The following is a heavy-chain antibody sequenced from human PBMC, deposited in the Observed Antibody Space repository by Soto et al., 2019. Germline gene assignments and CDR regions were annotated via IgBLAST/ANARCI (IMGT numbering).Heavy chain of an antibody. Sequence: PGGSLRLSCAASGFTFSSYGMHWVRQAPGKGLEWVAVIWYDGSYKYYADSVKGRFTISRDNSKNTLYLQMNSLRAEDTAVYYCARDYCSGTTCYEFDYWGQGTQVTVSS. CDR2: IWYDGSYK. CDR3: ARDYCSGTTCYEFDY. D-gene: IGHD2-2*01. CDR1: GFTFSSYG. V-gene: IGHV3-33*01. J-gene: IGHJ4*02.